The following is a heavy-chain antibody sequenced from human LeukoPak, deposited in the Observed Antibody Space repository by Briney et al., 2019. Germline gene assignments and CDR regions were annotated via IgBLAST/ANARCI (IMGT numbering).Heavy chain of an antibody. CDR3: ANHRSVSGDYFDY. V-gene: IGHV3-23*01. CDR2: ISGRGHKT. Sequence: GGSLRLSCAASGFTFSTYAMSWVRQAAGKGREWVSAISGRGHKTYYADSVKGRFTTSRDNSKSTLYLQMNSLRAEDTAVYYCANHRSVSGDYFDYWGQGTLVTVSS. J-gene: IGHJ4*02. D-gene: IGHD1-26*01. CDR1: GFTFSTYA.